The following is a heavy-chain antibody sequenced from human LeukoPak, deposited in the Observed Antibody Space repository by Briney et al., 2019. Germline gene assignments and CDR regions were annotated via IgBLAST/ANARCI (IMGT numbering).Heavy chain of an antibody. CDR3: ARRGFCSGGSCFSAHFGF. D-gene: IGHD2-15*01. J-gene: IGHJ4*02. V-gene: IGHV5-51*01. CDR1: GYTFTHYW. CDR2: VYPGDSDT. Sequence: GESLKISCQGSGYTFTHYWIAWVRQMPGKGLEWMGIVYPGDSDTRYSPSFQGQVTISADKSINTAYQQWSSLKASDTAMYYCARRGFCSGGSCFSAHFGFWGQGTLLTVSS.